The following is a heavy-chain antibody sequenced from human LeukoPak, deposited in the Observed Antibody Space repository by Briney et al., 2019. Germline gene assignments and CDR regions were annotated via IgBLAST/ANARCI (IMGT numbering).Heavy chain of an antibody. CDR1: GYTFTGYY. Sequence: ASVKVSCKASGYTFTGYYMHWVRQAPGQGLEWMGWINPNSGGTNYAQEFQGRVTMTRDTSISTAYMELSRLRSDDTAVYYCAREPCSGGSCYSGSWGQGTLVTVSS. D-gene: IGHD2-15*01. CDR2: INPNSGGT. J-gene: IGHJ4*02. V-gene: IGHV1-2*02. CDR3: AREPCSGGSCYSGS.